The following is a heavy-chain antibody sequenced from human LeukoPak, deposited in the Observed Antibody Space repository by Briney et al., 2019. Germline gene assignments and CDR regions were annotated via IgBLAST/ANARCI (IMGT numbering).Heavy chain of an antibody. CDR3: ARDGGIVGATPYFDY. CDR1: GGSISSYY. J-gene: IGHJ4*02. Sequence: SETLSLTCTVSGGSISSYYWSWIRKPPGKGLEWIGYIYYSGSTNYNPSLKSRVTISVDTSKNQFFLKLSSVTATDTAVYYCARDGGIVGATPYFDYWGQGTLVTVSS. V-gene: IGHV4-59*01. CDR2: IYYSGST. D-gene: IGHD1-26*01.